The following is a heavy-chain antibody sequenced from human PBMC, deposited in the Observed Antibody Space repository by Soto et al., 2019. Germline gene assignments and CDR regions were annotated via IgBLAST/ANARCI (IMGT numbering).Heavy chain of an antibody. J-gene: IGHJ6*02. CDR3: ARVMVRGVIADRYYYGMDV. V-gene: IGHV3-30-3*01. CDR2: ISYDGSNK. Sequence: GGSLRLSCAASGFTFSSYAMHWVRQAPGKGLEWVAVISYDGSNKYYADSVKGRFTISRDNSKNTLYLQMNSVRAGDTAVYYCARVMVRGVIADRYYYGMDVWGQGTTVTVSS. D-gene: IGHD3-10*01. CDR1: GFTFSSYA.